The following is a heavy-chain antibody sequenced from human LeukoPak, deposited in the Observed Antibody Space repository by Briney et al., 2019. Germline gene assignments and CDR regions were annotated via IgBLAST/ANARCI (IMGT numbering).Heavy chain of an antibody. J-gene: IGHJ4*02. CDR2: INTSGST. D-gene: IGHD6-13*01. CDR1: GVSISSYY. V-gene: IGHV4-4*07. Sequence: SETLSLTCTVSGVSISSYYWSWIRQPAGKGLEWIGRINTSGSTNYNPSLKSRVTMSVDTSKNQFSLKLSSVTAADTAVYYCARGRIAAAGAYYFDYWGQGTLVTVSS. CDR3: ARGRIAAAGAYYFDY.